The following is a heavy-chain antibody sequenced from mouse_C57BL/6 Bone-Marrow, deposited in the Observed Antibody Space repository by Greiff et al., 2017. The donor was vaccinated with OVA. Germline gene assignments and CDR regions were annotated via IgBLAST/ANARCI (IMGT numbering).Heavy chain of an antibody. CDR1: GFTFSSYA. V-gene: IGHV5-4*03. CDR3: ARASTVVRYFDV. CDR2: ISDGGSYT. J-gene: IGHJ1*03. D-gene: IGHD1-1*01. Sequence: EVKLMESGGGLVKPGGSLKLSCAASGFTFSSYAMSWVRQTPEKRLEWVATISDGGSYTYYPDNVQGRFTISRDNAKNNLYLQMSHLKSEDTAMYYCARASTVVRYFDVWGTGTTVTVSS.